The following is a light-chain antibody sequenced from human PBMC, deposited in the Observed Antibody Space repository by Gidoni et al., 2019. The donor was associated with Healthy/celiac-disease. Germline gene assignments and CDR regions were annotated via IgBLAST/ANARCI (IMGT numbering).Light chain of an antibody. V-gene: IGKV3-20*01. CDR1: QSVSSSY. Sequence: EIVLTQSPGTLSLSPGERATLSCRASQSVSSSYLAGYQQKPGQAPRLLIYGASSRATGIPDRCSGSGSGTDFTLTISRLEPEDFAVYYCQQYGSSPPVTFGGGTKVEIK. CDR3: QQYGSSPPVT. CDR2: GAS. J-gene: IGKJ4*01.